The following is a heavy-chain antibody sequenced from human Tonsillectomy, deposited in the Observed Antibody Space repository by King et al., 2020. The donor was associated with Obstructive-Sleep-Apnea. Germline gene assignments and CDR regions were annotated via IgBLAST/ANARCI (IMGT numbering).Heavy chain of an antibody. V-gene: IGHV3-9*01. D-gene: IGHD6-25*01. Sequence: QVVQSGGGLVQPGRSLRLSCAASGCTFDDYARHGVRQAPGKGLEWVSGISGNSCNLGFADSVKGRFTIPRENAKNSLYLKMNSLRAEDTALYYCAKDSRLYYYYGMDVWGQGTTVTVSS. J-gene: IGHJ6*02. CDR3: AKDSRLYYYYGMDV. CDR1: GCTFDDYA. CDR2: ISGNSCNL.